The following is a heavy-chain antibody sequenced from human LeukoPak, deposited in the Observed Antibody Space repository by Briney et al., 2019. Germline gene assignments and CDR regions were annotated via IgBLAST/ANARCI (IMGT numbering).Heavy chain of an antibody. V-gene: IGHV3-48*03. CDR1: GFTFSNYE. CDR3: ARGEDY. Sequence: TGGSLRLSCAASGFTFSNYELNWVRQAPGKGLEWVSYISHSGRTIYYADSVKGRFTISRDNAKNSLNLQMNSLRDEDTAVYYCARGEDYWGQGTLVTVSS. CDR2: ISHSGRTI. J-gene: IGHJ4*02.